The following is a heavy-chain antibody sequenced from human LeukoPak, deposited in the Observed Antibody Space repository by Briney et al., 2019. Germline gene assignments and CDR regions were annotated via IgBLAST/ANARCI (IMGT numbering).Heavy chain of an antibody. Sequence: SETLSLTCVVYGGSFSGYHWSWIRQPPGKGLEWIGEINHSGYTNYNPSVQSRVTISVDTSKNQFSLKLSSVTAADTAVYYCARVGSVAGSGVPFDIWGQGTMVTVSS. CDR2: INHSGYT. D-gene: IGHD3-10*01. J-gene: IGHJ3*02. CDR1: GGSFSGYH. V-gene: IGHV4-34*01. CDR3: ARVGSVAGSGVPFDI.